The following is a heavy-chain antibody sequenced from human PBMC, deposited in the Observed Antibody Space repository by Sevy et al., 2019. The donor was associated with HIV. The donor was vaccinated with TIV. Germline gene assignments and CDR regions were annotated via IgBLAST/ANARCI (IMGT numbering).Heavy chain of an antibody. CDR2: ISAYNGNT. D-gene: IGHD6-13*01. CDR1: GYTFTSYG. V-gene: IGHV1-18*01. CDR3: ARVESSSSWYLGSY. Sequence: ASVKVSCKASGYTFTSYGISWVRQAPGQGLEWMGWISAYNGNTNYAQKLQDRVTMTTDTSTSTAYMELRSLRSDDTAVYYCARVESSSSWYLGSYWGQGTLVTVSS. J-gene: IGHJ4*02.